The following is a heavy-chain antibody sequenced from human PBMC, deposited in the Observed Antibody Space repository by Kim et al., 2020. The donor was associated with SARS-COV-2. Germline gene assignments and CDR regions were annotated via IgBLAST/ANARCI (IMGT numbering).Heavy chain of an antibody. J-gene: IGHJ4*02. CDR3: ARGSHYPDYHYDRSGYWI. V-gene: IGHV1-69*08. CDR2: IIADLGTT. Sequence: SVKVSCKASGGTLTRYIVTWVRQAPGQGLEWMGQIIADLGTTNYAQRFQGRVTITADGTSSTAYMELSSLTSDDSAVYYCARGSHYPDYHYDRSGYWIWGQGSLVTVSS. CDR1: GGTLTRYI. D-gene: IGHD3-22*01.